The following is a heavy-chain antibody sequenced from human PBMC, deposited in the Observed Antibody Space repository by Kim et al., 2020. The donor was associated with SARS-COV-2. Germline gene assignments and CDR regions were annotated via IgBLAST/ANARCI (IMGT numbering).Heavy chain of an antibody. CDR2: IKSKTDGGTT. J-gene: IGHJ4*02. D-gene: IGHD6-13*01. V-gene: IGHV3-15*01. Sequence: GGSLRLSCAASGFTFSNTWMSWVRQAPGKGLEWVGRIKSKTDGGTTDYAAPVKGRFTISRDDSKNTLYLQMNSLKNEDTAVYFCTTDRSRVLGTYWGQGTLVTVSS. CDR3: TTDRSRVLGTY. CDR1: GFTFSNTW.